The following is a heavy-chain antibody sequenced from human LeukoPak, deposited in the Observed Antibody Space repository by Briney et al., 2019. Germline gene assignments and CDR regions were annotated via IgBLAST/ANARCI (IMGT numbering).Heavy chain of an antibody. D-gene: IGHD2-21*01. CDR3: AKEAEGELYWGGYFEY. V-gene: IGHV3-23*01. J-gene: IGHJ4*02. CDR2: ISVGGRST. CDR1: GFTFSSYA. Sequence: GGSLRLSCAASGFTFSSYAMSWVRQAPGQGLEWVSAISVGGRSTYYADSVKGRFTLARDNSKNTLYLQMSSLRAEDSAVYYCAKEAEGELYWGGYFEYWGQGTLVTVSS.